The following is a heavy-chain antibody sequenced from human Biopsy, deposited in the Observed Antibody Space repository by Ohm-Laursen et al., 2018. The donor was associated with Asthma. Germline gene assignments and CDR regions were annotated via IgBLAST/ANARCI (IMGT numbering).Heavy chain of an antibody. Sequence: SVKVSCKSSGYTFNSAGITWVRQAPGQGLEWMGWISIYNGNTKVAQKLQDRVTMITDTSTSTAYMELRSLRSDDTAVYFCARAVDYSHYYGIDVWGQETTVTVS. V-gene: IGHV1-18*01. J-gene: IGHJ6*02. CDR3: ARAVDYSHYYGIDV. CDR2: ISIYNGNT. D-gene: IGHD3-10*01. CDR1: GYTFNSAG.